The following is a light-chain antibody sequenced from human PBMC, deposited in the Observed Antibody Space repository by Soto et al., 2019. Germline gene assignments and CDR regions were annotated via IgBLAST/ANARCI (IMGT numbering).Light chain of an antibody. J-gene: IGLJ3*02. Sequence: QSALTQPASVSGSPGQSLTISCTGTSSDVGGYHHVSWYQQCPGKAPKLMIYEVSNRPSGVSNRFSGSKSGNTASLTISGLQAEDEADYYCSSYASSATWVLVGGTQLTVL. CDR1: SSDVGGYHH. V-gene: IGLV2-14*01. CDR3: SSYASSATWV. CDR2: EVS.